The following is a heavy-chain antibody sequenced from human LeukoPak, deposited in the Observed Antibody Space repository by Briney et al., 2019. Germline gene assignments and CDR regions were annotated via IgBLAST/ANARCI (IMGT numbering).Heavy chain of an antibody. V-gene: IGHV1-18*04. CDR3: ARDRLVRWGYYDSSGYYPFDY. Sequence: ASVKVSCKASGYTFTGHYMHWVRQAPGQGLEWMGWISAYNGNTNYAQKLQGRVTMTTDTSTSTAYMELRSLRSDDTAVYYCARDRLVRWGYYDSSGYYPFDYWGQGTLVTVSS. J-gene: IGHJ4*02. D-gene: IGHD3-22*01. CDR2: ISAYNGNT. CDR1: GYTFTGHY.